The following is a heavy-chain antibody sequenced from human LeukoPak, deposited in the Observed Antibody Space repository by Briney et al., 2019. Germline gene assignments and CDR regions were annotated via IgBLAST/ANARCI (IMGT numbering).Heavy chain of an antibody. CDR3: AREPDYCSGGSCYSHLFDY. CDR1: GFTFTTYE. Sequence: AGGSLILSCAASGFTFTTYEMNWVRQAPGKGLEWVSYISSSGSTIYYADSVKGRFTISRDNARHSLYLQMNSLRAEDTAIYYCAREPDYCSGGSCYSHLFDYWGQGTLVTVSS. V-gene: IGHV3-48*03. CDR2: ISSSGSTI. D-gene: IGHD2-15*01. J-gene: IGHJ4*02.